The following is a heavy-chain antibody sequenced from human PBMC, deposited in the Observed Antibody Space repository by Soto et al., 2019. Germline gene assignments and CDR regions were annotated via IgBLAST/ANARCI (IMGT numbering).Heavy chain of an antibody. CDR3: ARDYDYGDYRGAFDI. Sequence: QVQLQESGPGLVKPSQTLSLTCTVSGGSISSGGYYWSWIRQHPGKGLGWIGYIYYSGSTYYNPSLKSRVTISVDTSKNQFSLKLSSVTAADTAVYYCARDYDYGDYRGAFDIWGQGTMVTVSS. J-gene: IGHJ3*02. V-gene: IGHV4-31*03. CDR1: GGSISSGGYY. CDR2: IYYSGST. D-gene: IGHD4-17*01.